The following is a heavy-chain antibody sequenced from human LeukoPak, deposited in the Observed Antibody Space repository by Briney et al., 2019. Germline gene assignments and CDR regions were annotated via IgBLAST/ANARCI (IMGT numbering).Heavy chain of an antibody. V-gene: IGHV1-2*02. J-gene: IGHJ4*02. CDR2: INPNSGGT. CDR3: ARSDCTNGVCPLDY. D-gene: IGHD2-8*01. CDR1: GYTFTGYY. Sequence: GASVKVSCKASGYTFTGYYMHWVRQAPGQGLEWMGWINPNSGGTNYAQKFQGRVTMTRDTSISTAYMELGRLRSDDTAVYYCARSDCTNGVCPLDYWGQGTLVTVSS.